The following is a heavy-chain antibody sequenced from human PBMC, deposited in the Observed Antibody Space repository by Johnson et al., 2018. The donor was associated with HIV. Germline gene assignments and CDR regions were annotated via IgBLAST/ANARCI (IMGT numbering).Heavy chain of an antibody. J-gene: IGHJ3*02. D-gene: IGHD3-3*01. CDR3: ARGSPYYNFWSGYVDAFDI. CDR2: IRFDGSTK. V-gene: IGHV3-30*02. CDR1: GFTFRNCE. Sequence: QVQLVESGGGLVKPGGSLRLSCVGSGFTFRNCEMHWVRQAPGKGLEWVAFIRFDGSTKNYADSVKGRFTISRDNSKNMLYLQKNSLRAEDTAVYYCARGSPYYNFWSGYVDAFDIWGQGTMVTVSS.